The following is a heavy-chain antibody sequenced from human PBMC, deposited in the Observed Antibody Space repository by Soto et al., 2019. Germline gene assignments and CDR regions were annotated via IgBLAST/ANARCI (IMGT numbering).Heavy chain of an antibody. J-gene: IGHJ4*02. CDR3: ARYFSRVAISDGSKPHSFDS. V-gene: IGHV1-8*01. CDR1: GYTFTIYL. CDR2: MNPNSGNT. D-gene: IGHD3-3*01. Sequence: SLKLSCNAFGYTFTIYLINLLSHANGQGLEWMGWMNPNSGNTGYAQKFQGRVTMTRNTSISTAYMELSSLRSEDTAVYSCARYFSRVAISDGSKPHSFDSWCQGPLVPAS.